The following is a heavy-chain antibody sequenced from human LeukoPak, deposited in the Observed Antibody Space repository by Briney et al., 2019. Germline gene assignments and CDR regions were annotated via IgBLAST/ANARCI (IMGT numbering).Heavy chain of an antibody. CDR1: GGSVSSYY. CDR3: ASSEWNYAR. Sequence: ASETLSLTCSVPGGSVSSYYWSWMRQPPGKGLEWIGYIHYSGNTNYNPSLKSRVTISLGTSRTQFSLKLTSVTAADTAVYYCASSEWNYARWGQGILVTVSS. D-gene: IGHD1-7*01. J-gene: IGHJ4*02. V-gene: IGHV4-59*08. CDR2: IHYSGNT.